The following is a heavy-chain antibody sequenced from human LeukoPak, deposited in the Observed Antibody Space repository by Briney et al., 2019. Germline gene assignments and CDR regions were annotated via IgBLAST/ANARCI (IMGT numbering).Heavy chain of an antibody. Sequence: GGSLRLSCAASGFTFSNYAMHWVRQAPGEGLEYVSAISDNGGNTYYADSVKGRVIISRDNSRNTLYLQMGSLRPEDTAVYYCARGWYDDFWGQGTLVTVSS. V-gene: IGHV3-64*02. CDR1: GFTFSNYA. J-gene: IGHJ4*02. CDR3: ARGWYDDF. CDR2: ISDNGGNT. D-gene: IGHD6-13*01.